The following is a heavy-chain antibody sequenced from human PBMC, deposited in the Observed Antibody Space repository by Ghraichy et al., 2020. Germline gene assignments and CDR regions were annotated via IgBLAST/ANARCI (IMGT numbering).Heavy chain of an antibody. Sequence: GGSLRLSCAASGFTFSTYGMTWVRQAPGKGLEWVSFISARGVTTHYADSVKGRFTISRDNSKDTMYLQMNSLTAEDTALYYCVKDSSAASHFYGLDVWGQGTTVTVSS. CDR1: GFTFSTYG. V-gene: IGHV3-23*01. J-gene: IGHJ6*02. D-gene: IGHD6-13*01. CDR3: VKDSSAASHFYGLDV. CDR2: ISARGVTT.